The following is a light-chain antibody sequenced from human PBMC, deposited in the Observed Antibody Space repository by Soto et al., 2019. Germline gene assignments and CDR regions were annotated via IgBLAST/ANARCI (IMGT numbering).Light chain of an antibody. Sequence: QSALTQPASVSGSPGQSITISCTGTSRDVGGYDYVSWYQQHPGKAPKLMIYEVRNRPSEVSNRFSGSKSGNTASLTISGLQTEDEADYYCSSYTSSSTGVFGGGTKLTVL. CDR2: EVR. CDR3: SSYTSSSTGV. V-gene: IGLV2-14*01. J-gene: IGLJ2*01. CDR1: SRDVGGYDY.